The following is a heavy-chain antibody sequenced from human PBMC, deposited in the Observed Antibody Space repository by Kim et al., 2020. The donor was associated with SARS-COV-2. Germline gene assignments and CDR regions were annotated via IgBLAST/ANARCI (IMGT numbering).Heavy chain of an antibody. V-gene: IGHV3-48*02. CDR3: ATYREPDCRSAGCYYWYFDL. Sequence: SMNWVRQGPGKGLEWFSYISSTGSTIDYADSVKGRFTISRDNAKNSLYLQMNSIRHDDPAVYYCATYREPDCRSAGCYYWYFDLWGRGTLAT. D-gene: IGHD2-2*01. CDR1: S. J-gene: IGHJ2*01. CDR2: ISSTGSTI.